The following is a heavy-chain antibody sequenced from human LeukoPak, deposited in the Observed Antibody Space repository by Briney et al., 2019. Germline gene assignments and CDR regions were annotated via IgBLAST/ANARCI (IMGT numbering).Heavy chain of an antibody. CDR1: GGSISSYY. J-gene: IGHJ6*03. D-gene: IGHD3-10*01. Sequence: PSETLSLTCTVSGGSISSYYWSWIRQPAGKGLEWIGRIYSSGSTNYNPSLKSRVTMSVDTSKNQFSLKLNSVTAADTAVYYCATFDSGSDSNNPRFYYMDVWGQGTTVTVSS. CDR3: ATFDSGSDSNNPRFYYMDV. V-gene: IGHV4-4*07. CDR2: IYSSGST.